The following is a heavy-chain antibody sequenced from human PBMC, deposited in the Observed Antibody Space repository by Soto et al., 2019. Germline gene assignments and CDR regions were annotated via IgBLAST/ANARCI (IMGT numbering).Heavy chain of an antibody. CDR3: ERDSSSDLFDY. J-gene: IGHJ4*02. CDR1: GFTFSSYA. V-gene: IGHV3-30-3*01. CDR2: ISYDGSNK. Sequence: GGSLRLSCAASGFTFSSYAMHWVRQAPGKGLEWVAVISYDGSNKYYADSVKGRFTISRDNSKNTLYLQMNSLRAEDTAVYYCERDSSSDLFDYWGQGTLVTVSS. D-gene: IGHD6-19*01.